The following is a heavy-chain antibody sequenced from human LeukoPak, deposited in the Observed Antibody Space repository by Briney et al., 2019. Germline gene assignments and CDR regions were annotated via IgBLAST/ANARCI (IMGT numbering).Heavy chain of an antibody. Sequence: GRSLRLSCAASGFTFSSYSMSWVRQAPGKGLEWVSSILGSGRYTYYADSVEGRFTISRDKSKNTLYLQMNSLRAEDTAVYYCAKVSPITIFGVVNLFDYWGQGTLVTVSS. CDR2: ILGSGRYT. V-gene: IGHV3-23*01. CDR3: AKVSPITIFGVVNLFDY. J-gene: IGHJ4*02. CDR1: GFTFSSYS. D-gene: IGHD3-3*01.